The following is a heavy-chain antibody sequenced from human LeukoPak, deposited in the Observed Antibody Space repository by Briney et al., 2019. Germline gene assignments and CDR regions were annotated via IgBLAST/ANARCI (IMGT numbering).Heavy chain of an antibody. V-gene: IGHV3-48*01. CDR3: AREDDSSGSLDY. Sequence: GGSLRLSCAASGFTFSGYSMNWVRQAPGRGLEWVSYIVTSGNTIYYADSVKGRFTISRDNSKNTLYLQMNSLRAEDTAVYYCAREDDSSGSLDYWGQGTLVTVSS. CDR1: GFTFSGYS. J-gene: IGHJ4*02. D-gene: IGHD3-22*01. CDR2: IVTSGNTI.